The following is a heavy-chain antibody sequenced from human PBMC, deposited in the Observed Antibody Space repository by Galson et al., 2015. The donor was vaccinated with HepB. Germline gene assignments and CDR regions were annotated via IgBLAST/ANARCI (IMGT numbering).Heavy chain of an antibody. Sequence: SVKVSCKASGYTFSSYGISWVRQAPGQGLEWMGWLSAYNGNTNYAQKLQGRVSMTTDTSTSTAYMELRSLTSDDTAVCYCAREGGDGYNSHCFDPCGQGTLVSVSS. J-gene: IGHJ5*02. CDR1: GYTFSSYG. D-gene: IGHD5-24*01. CDR2: LSAYNGNT. V-gene: IGHV1-18*01. CDR3: AREGGDGYNSHCFDP.